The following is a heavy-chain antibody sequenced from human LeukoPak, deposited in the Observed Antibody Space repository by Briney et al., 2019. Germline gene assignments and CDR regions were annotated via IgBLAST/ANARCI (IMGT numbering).Heavy chain of an antibody. Sequence: SETLSFTCAVSGGSISSSNWWSWVRQPPGKGLEWIGEIYHSGSTNYNPSLKSRVTISVDKSKNQFSLKLSSVTAADTAVYYCARAHYYGSGSYAVGDYWGQGTLVTVSS. J-gene: IGHJ4*02. CDR1: GGSISSSNW. CDR3: ARAHYYGSGSYAVGDY. V-gene: IGHV4-4*02. CDR2: IYHSGST. D-gene: IGHD3-10*01.